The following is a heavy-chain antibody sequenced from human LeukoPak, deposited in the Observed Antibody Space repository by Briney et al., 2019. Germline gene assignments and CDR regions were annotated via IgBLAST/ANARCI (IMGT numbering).Heavy chain of an antibody. J-gene: IGHJ6*03. CDR1: GGSISSCNW. D-gene: IGHD2-8*01. V-gene: IGHV4-4*02. CDR2: IHHSGST. CDR3: ATNGYYCMDV. Sequence: SETPSLTCAVSGGSISSCNWWSWVRQPPGKGLEWIGEIHHSGSTNYNPSLKSRVTISVDKSRNQFSLKVNSLTAADTAVYYCATNGYYCMDVWGKGTTVTVSS.